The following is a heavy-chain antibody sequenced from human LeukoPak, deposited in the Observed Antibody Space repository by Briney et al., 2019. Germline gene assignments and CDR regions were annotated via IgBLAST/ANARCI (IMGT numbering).Heavy chain of an antibody. Sequence: PSETLSLTCTVSGVSISSYYWSWIRQPPGKGLEWIGYIYYSGSTNYNPSLKSRVTISVDTSKNQFSLKLSSVTAADTAVYYCARLTKNDSGSFRFGKKKRGYMDVWGKGTTVTISS. D-gene: IGHD3-10*01. CDR2: IYYSGST. CDR1: GVSISSYY. J-gene: IGHJ6*03. CDR3: ARLTKNDSGSFRFGKKKRGYMDV. V-gene: IGHV4-59*12.